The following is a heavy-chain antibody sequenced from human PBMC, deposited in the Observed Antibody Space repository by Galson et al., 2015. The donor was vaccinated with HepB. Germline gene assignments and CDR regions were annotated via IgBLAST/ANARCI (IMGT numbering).Heavy chain of an antibody. CDR2: ISYDGSNK. CDR3: ARIPAVAEDY. D-gene: IGHD6-19*01. J-gene: IGHJ4*02. CDR1: GFTFSSYA. V-gene: IGHV3-30-3*01. Sequence: SLRLSCAASGFTFSSYAMHWVRQAPGKGLEWVAVISYDGSNKYYADSVKGRFTISRDNSKNTLYLQMNSLRAEDTAVYYCARIPAVAEDYWGQGTLVTVSS.